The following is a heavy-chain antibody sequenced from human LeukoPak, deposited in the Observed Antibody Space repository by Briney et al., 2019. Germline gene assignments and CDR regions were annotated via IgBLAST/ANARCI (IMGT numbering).Heavy chain of an antibody. CDR2: IKEDGSAK. V-gene: IGHV3-7*01. Sequence: GGSLRLSCVASGFSFDDYGMDWVRQAPGKGLEWVANIKEDGSAKNYIDSVKGRFTISRDNTKNSLYMQLSSLRAEDTAVYYCARDFAYNTFDYWGQGTLVTVSS. J-gene: IGHJ4*02. D-gene: IGHD1-14*01. CDR3: ARDFAYNTFDY. CDR1: GFSFDDYG.